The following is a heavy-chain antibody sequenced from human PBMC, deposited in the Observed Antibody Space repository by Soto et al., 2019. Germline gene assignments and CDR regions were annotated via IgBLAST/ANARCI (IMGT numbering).Heavy chain of an antibody. CDR2: ISAYNGNT. CDR3: ARGGKYGSHGVCSLYGMDV. V-gene: IGHV1-18*01. J-gene: IGHJ6*02. Sequence: QVQLVQSGAEVKKPGASVKVSCKASGYTFTSYGISWVRQAPGQGLEWMGWISAYNGNTNYAQKFQGRVTLTPAASTSTAYMELRSLRSDDTAVYYCARGGKYGSHGVCSLYGMDVWGQGTTVTVSS. CDR1: GYTFTSYG. D-gene: IGHD2-8*01.